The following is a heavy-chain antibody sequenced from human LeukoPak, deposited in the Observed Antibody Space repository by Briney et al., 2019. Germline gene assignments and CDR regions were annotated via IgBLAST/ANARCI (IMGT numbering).Heavy chain of an antibody. D-gene: IGHD6-13*01. Sequence: PSETLSLTCIVSGDSINNYYWNWIRQPPGKGLEWIGYGHYSGGTSYNPSLNSRVTLSVDTSKSQFSLKLSSVTAADTAVYYCARICIAAAGTGRASYYYYDGMDVWGQGTTVTVSS. CDR2: GHYSGGT. CDR3: ARICIAAAGTGRASYYYYDGMDV. V-gene: IGHV4-59*12. CDR1: GDSINNYY. J-gene: IGHJ6*02.